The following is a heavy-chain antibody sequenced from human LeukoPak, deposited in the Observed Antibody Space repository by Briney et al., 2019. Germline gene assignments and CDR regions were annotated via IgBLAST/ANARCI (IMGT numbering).Heavy chain of an antibody. CDR3: ARELKGASGSQMYYDFWSGSIDY. CDR2: ISSSGSTI. Sequence: GGSLRLSCAASGFTFSSYEMNWVRQAPGKGLEWVSYISSSGSTIYYADSVKGRFTISRDNSKNTLYLQMNSLRAEDTAVYYCARELKGASGSQMYYDFWSGSIDYWGQGTLVTVSS. CDR1: GFTFSSYE. D-gene: IGHD3-3*01. V-gene: IGHV3-48*03. J-gene: IGHJ4*02.